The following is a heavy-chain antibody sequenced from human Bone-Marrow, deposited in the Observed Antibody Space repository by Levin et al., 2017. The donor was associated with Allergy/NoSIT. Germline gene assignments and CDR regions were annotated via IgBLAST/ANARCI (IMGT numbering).Heavy chain of an antibody. J-gene: IGHJ4*02. D-gene: IGHD6-13*01. CDR2: IRSSDDVT. CDR1: GFTFSNYD. CDR3: TKDVRAVGGLVPLARN. V-gene: IGHV3-23*01. Sequence: GESLKISCGGSGFTFSNYDLSWVRQTPGKGLEWVSTIRSSDDVTHYAVSVKDRFTISRDNSKNTLYLQMNSLRAEDTAVYYCTKDVRAVGGLVPLARNWGQGTLVAVSS.